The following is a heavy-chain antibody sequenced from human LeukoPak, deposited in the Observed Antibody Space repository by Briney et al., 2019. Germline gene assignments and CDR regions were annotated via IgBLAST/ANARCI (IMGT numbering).Heavy chain of an antibody. D-gene: IGHD5-18*01. CDR3: ARDSNTAMVTEY. CDR2: IYSGGST. J-gene: IGHJ4*02. Sequence: GGSLRLSCAASGFTVSSNYMSWVRQAPGKGLEWVSVIYSGGSTYYADSVKGRFTISRDNSKNTLYLQMNSLRAEDTAVYYCARDSNTAMVTEYWSQGTLVTVSS. V-gene: IGHV3-66*01. CDR1: GFTVSSNY.